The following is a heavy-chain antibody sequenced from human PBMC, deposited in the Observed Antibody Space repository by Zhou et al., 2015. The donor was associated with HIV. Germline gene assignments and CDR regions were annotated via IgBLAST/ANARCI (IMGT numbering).Heavy chain of an antibody. V-gene: IGHV3-30*02. J-gene: IGHJ4*02. CDR3: AKAWEEHVDS. CDR1: GLTFTDASGFSFA. Sequence: VQLLESGGGLVKPGGSLRLSCAASGLTFTDASGFSFAGAWMSWVRQAPGKGLEWVAFIENDGSKKYYADSVKGQFTISRDNSMNTLYLQMNSLRVEDTAMYYCAKAWEEHVDSWGQGTLVTVSS. CDR2: IENDGSKK. D-gene: IGHD1-26*01.